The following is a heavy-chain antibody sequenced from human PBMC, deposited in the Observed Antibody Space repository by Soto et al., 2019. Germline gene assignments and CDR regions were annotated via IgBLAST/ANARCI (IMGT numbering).Heavy chain of an antibody. CDR3: ASSQKGYNWNYFDH. V-gene: IGHV4-39*01. D-gene: IGHD1-20*01. CDR1: GASVGSGGFY. CDR2: VFYTGFT. Sequence: SETLSLTCTVSGASVGSGGFYWSWIRQPPGRGLEWIGCVFYTGFTSYNPSLESRVSVSVDTSKNQFSLKVSAVTAADTAVYYCASSQKGYNWNYFDHWGQGALVTVSS. J-gene: IGHJ4*02.